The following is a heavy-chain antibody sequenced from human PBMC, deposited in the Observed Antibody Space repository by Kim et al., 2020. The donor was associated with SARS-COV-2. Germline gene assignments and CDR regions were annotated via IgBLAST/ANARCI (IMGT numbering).Heavy chain of an antibody. J-gene: IGHJ6*01. V-gene: IGHV1-69*13. D-gene: IGHD6-19*01. CDR2: INPIIGTA. Sequence: SVKVSCKASGDTFSSYAINWVRQAPGQGLEWMGWINPIIGTANYAQKFQGRVTITADDSTSTAYMELSSLRSEDTAVYYCARTLYSSGHRYYYYYGMDVSGHETTVTVSS. CDR1: GDTFSSYA. CDR3: ARTLYSSGHRYYYYYGMDV.